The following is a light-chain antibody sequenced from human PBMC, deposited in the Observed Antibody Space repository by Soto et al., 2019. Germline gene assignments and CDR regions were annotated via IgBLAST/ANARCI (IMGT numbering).Light chain of an antibody. CDR2: GAS. V-gene: IGKV3-20*01. J-gene: IGKJ1*01. CDR1: QSVSSSY. CDR3: QQDGSSLRP. Sequence: EIVLTQSPDTLSLSPGERATLSCRASQSVSSSYLAWYQQKPGQAPRLLIYGASSRATGIPDRFNGSGSGTDFTLTISRLEPEDFAVYYCQQDGSSLRPFGQGAKVDIK.